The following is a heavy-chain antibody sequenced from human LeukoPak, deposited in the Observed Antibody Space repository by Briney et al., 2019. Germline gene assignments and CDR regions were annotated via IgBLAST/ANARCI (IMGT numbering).Heavy chain of an antibody. V-gene: IGHV4-34*01. CDR1: GGSFSGYY. D-gene: IGHD3-22*01. J-gene: IGHJ5*02. Sequence: SETLSLTCAVYGGSFSGYYWNWIRQPPGKGLEWIGEVNHSGSTNYSPSLKSRVTISLDTSQNQFSLKLSSVTAEDTAVYYCARSGRGHYYDSSGYYLWSNWFDPWGQGTLVTVSS. CDR2: VNHSGST. CDR3: ARSGRGHYYDSSGYYLWSNWFDP.